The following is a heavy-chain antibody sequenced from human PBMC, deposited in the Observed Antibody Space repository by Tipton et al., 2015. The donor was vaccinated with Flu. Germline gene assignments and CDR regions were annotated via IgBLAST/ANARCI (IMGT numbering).Heavy chain of an antibody. CDR2: IYYSGST. CDR1: GGSISSYY. J-gene: IGHJ6*03. D-gene: IGHD3-22*01. CDR3: ARGAGPPPRSGYPYYYYYMDV. V-gene: IGHV4-59*01. Sequence: TLSLTCTVSGGSISSYYWSWIRQPPGKGLEWIGYIYYSGSTNYNPSLKSRVTISVDTSKNQFSLKLSSVTAADTAVYYCARGAGPPPRSGYPYYYYYMDVWGKGTTVTVSS.